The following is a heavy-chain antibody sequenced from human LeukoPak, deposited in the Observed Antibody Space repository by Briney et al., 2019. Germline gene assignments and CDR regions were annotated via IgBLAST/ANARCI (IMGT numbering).Heavy chain of an antibody. D-gene: IGHD1-26*01. J-gene: IGHJ4*02. Sequence: ASVKVSCKASGHTFTGYYMHWVRQAPGQGLEWMGRINPNSGGTNYAQKFQGRVTMTRDTSISTAYMELSRLRSDDTAVYYCARAGIVGATSADYWGQGTLVTISS. V-gene: IGHV1-2*06. CDR2: INPNSGGT. CDR3: ARAGIVGATSADY. CDR1: GHTFTGYY.